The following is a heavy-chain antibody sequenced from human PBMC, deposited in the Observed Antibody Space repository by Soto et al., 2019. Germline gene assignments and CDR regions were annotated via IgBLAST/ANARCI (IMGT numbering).Heavy chain of an antibody. D-gene: IGHD3-3*01. V-gene: IGHV4-38-2*01. CDR3: ASYDFWRGVELGGAYSFHS. CDR1: AYSISSGYY. CDR2: IYHSGST. J-gene: IGHJ4*02. Sequence: SETLSLTCAVSAYSISSGYYWGWIRQPPGKGLEWIGSIYHSGSTYYNPSLKSRVTISVDTSKNQFSLKLSSVTAADTAVYYCASYDFWRGVELGGAYSFHSWGQGTLVTLSS.